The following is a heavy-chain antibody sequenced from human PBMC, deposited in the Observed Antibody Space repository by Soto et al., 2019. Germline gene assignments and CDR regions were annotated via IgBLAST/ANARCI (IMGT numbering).Heavy chain of an antibody. Sequence: QVQLVQSGAEVKKPGASVKVSYKASGYTFTSYYMHWVRQAPGQGLEWMGIINPGGGTTNYAQNFLGRVTMTRDTSTSTVYMELSSLTSEDTAVYYCARDLRFFDYWGQGTLVTVSS. CDR1: GYTFTSYY. V-gene: IGHV1-46*01. D-gene: IGHD4-17*01. CDR2: INPGGGTT. CDR3: ARDLRFFDY. J-gene: IGHJ4*02.